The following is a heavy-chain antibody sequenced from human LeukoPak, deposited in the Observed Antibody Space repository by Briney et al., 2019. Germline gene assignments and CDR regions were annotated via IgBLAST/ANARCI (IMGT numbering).Heavy chain of an antibody. Sequence: PGGSLRLSCAASGFTFSSYAMSWVRQAPGKGLEWVSAISGSGGSTYYADSVKGRFTISRDNSKNTLYLQMNSLRAEDTAVYYCAKISDIVVVPAATAMGSSGWYGTYGMDVWGQGTTVTVSS. CDR2: ISGSGGST. D-gene: IGHD2-2*01. J-gene: IGHJ6*02. CDR3: AKISDIVVVPAATAMGSSGWYGTYGMDV. V-gene: IGHV3-23*01. CDR1: GFTFSSYA.